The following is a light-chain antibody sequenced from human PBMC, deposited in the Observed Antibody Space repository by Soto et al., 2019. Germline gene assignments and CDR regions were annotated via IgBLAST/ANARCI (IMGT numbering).Light chain of an antibody. CDR2: EGI. CDR3: CSYVGATTYV. Sequence: QSVLTQPASVSGSPGQSITISCSGTSSNIGGYNVVSWYQQHPGKAPKVIVYEGIKRPSGVSDRFSGSTSGSTASLTISGLQDEEEAEYYCCSYVGATTYVFGRGTKVTV. V-gene: IGLV2-23*01. CDR1: SSNIGGYNV. J-gene: IGLJ1*01.